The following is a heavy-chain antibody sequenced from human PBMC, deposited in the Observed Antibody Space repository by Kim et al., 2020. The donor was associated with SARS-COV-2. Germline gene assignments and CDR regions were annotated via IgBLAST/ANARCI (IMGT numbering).Heavy chain of an antibody. CDR3: ARDMLTGFHPDY. J-gene: IGHJ4*02. V-gene: IGHV1-2*06. CDR2: MNSISGAS. D-gene: IGHD3-9*01. Sequence: ASVKVSCKTSGYSFTDHYIHWVRQAPGQGLDWMGRMNSISGASDSSQKFQGRVSLTRDTSISTAYMELSNLRPDDTAVYYCARDMLTGFHPDYWGQGTLVAVSS. CDR1: GYSFTDHY.